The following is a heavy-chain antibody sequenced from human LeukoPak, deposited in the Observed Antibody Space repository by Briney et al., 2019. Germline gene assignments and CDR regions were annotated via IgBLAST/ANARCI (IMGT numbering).Heavy chain of an antibody. V-gene: IGHV3-21*01. D-gene: IGHD3-10*01. CDR1: GFTFDDYA. J-gene: IGHJ6*03. CDR2: ISSSSSYR. Sequence: GGSLRLSCAASGFTFDDYAMHWVRQAPGKGLEWVSSISSSSSYRYYADSVKGRFTISRDNAKNSLYLQMNSLRAEDTAVYYCARKGVGYMDVWGKGTTVTISS. CDR3: ARKGVGYMDV.